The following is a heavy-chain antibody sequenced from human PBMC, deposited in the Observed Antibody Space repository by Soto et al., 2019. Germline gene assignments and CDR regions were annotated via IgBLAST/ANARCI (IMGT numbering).Heavy chain of an antibody. Sequence: SETLSLTCAVYGGSFSGYYWSWIRQPPGKGLEWIGEINHSGSTNYNPSLKSRVTISVDTSKNQFSLKLSSVTAADTAVYYCARGRRKYCSSTSCRADAFDIWGQGTMVTVSS. CDR2: INHSGST. J-gene: IGHJ3*02. V-gene: IGHV4-34*01. D-gene: IGHD2-2*01. CDR3: ARGRRKYCSSTSCRADAFDI. CDR1: GGSFSGYY.